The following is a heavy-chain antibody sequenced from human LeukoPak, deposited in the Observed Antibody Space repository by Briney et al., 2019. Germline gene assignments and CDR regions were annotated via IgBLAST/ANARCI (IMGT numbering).Heavy chain of an antibody. CDR2: ITWNGDRT. D-gene: IGHD2-15*01. J-gene: IGHJ5*02. Sequence: GGSLRLSCTASGFKFDDYDMCWVRQVPGKGLEWVSGITWNGDRTGYADSVRGRFAISRDNTKKSLYLQMSSLRAEDTALYYCARDPFCSSGTGCYFEDWFDPWGPGTLVTVSS. CDR3: ARDPFCSSGTGCYFEDWFDP. CDR1: GFKFDDYD. V-gene: IGHV3-20*04.